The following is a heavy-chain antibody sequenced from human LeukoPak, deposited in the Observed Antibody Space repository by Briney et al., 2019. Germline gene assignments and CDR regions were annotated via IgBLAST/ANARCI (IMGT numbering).Heavy chain of an antibody. CDR1: GFTFSSYW. V-gene: IGHV3-74*01. J-gene: IGHJ4*02. D-gene: IGHD1-14*01. CDR3: ARSAYPSYHGFDY. Sequence: GGSLRLSCAASGFTFSSYWMHWVRQAPGEGLVWVSRMNTDGSTTTYADSVKGRFTISRDNAKNTLYLQMNSLRAEDTAVYFCARSAYPSYHGFDYWGQGTLVTVSS. CDR2: MNTDGSTT.